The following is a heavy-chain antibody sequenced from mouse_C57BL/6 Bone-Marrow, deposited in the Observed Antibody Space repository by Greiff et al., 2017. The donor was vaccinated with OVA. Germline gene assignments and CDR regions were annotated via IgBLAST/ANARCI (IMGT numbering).Heavy chain of an antibody. J-gene: IGHJ2*01. D-gene: IGHD2-3*01. CDR2: IYPGNSDT. Sequence: EVQLVESGTVLARPGASVKMSCKTSGYTFTSYWMHWVKQRPGQGLEWIGAIYPGNSDTSYNQKFTGKAKLTAVTSASTAYMELSSLTNEDSAVYYCTRGGDGYYVSLYYFDYWGQGTTLTVSS. CDR3: TRGGDGYYVSLYYFDY. CDR1: GYTFTSYW. V-gene: IGHV1-5*01.